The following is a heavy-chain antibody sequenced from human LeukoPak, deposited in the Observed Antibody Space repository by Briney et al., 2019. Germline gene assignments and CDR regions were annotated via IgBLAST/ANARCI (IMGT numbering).Heavy chain of an antibody. V-gene: IGHV3-23*01. J-gene: IGHJ4*02. D-gene: IGHD3-22*01. CDR3: AKAGYYYDSSGYYANPDY. CDR2: ISGSGGST. CDR1: GFTFSSYA. Sequence: GGSLRLSCAASGFTFSSYAMSWVRQAPGEGLEWVSAISGSGGSTYYADSVKGRFTISRDNSKNTLYLQMNSLRAEDTAVYYCAKAGYYYDSSGYYANPDYWGQGTLVTVSS.